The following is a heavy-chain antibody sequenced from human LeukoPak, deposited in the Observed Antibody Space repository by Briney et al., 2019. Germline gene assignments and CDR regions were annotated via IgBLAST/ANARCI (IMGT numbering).Heavy chain of an antibody. D-gene: IGHD1-26*01. CDR2: IYHSGST. CDR1: GGSISSGSYY. CDR3: ARGVGATFDY. V-gene: IGHV4-39*07. J-gene: IGHJ4*02. Sequence: PSETLSLTCTVSGGSISSGSYYWSWIRQPAGKGLEWIGSIYHSGSTYYNPSLKSRVTISVDTSKNQFSLKLSSVTAADTAVYYCARGVGATFDYWGQGTLVTVSS.